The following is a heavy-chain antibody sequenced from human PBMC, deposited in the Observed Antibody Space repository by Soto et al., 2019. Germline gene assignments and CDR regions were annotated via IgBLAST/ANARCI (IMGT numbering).Heavy chain of an antibody. V-gene: IGHV4-31*03. J-gene: IGHJ6*02. D-gene: IGHD3-3*01. Sequence: PSETLSLTCTVSGGSISNGGYYWTWIRQHPGKGLEWIGYIYYSGSTYYNPSLKSRVTISVDTYKNQFSLKLTSVTAADTAVYYCARDVTDFWSGHEGMDVWGQGTTVTVFS. CDR3: ARDVTDFWSGHEGMDV. CDR2: IYYSGST. CDR1: GGSISNGGYY.